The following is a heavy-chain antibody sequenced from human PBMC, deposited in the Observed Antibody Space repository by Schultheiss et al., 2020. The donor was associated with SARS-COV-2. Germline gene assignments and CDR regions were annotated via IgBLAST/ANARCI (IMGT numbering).Heavy chain of an antibody. J-gene: IGHJ4*02. Sequence: GESLKISCAASGFTFSSYAMSWVRQAPGKGLEWVSAISGSGGSTYYADSVKGRFTISRDNSKNTLYLQMNSLRAEDTAVYYCAKESLIAAAGPTDYWGQGTLVTVSS. CDR2: ISGSGGST. V-gene: IGHV3-23*01. CDR1: GFTFSSYA. CDR3: AKESLIAAAGPTDY. D-gene: IGHD6-13*01.